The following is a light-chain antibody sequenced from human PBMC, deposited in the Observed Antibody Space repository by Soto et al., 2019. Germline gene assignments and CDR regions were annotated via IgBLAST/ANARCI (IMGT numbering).Light chain of an antibody. CDR3: QQRSNWPRT. CDR1: QSVSSY. J-gene: IGKJ1*01. CDR2: DAS. V-gene: IGKV3-11*01. Sequence: EIVLTQSPATLSLSPGERATLSCRASQSVSSYIAWYQQKTGQAPRLLIYDASNRATGIPARFSGSGSGTDFNLTISSLEPEDFAVYYCQQRSNWPRTFGQGTKVEIK.